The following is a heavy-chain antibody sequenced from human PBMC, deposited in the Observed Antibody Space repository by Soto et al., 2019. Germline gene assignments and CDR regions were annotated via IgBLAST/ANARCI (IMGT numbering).Heavy chain of an antibody. V-gene: IGHV6-1*01. J-gene: IGHJ4*02. Sequence: SQTLSLTCAISGDSVSSNSAAWNWIRQSPSRGLEWLGRTYYRSKWYNDYAVSVKGRITINPDTSKNQFSLQLTNVHPEDTATYFCAHSGPIATVAFDYWGQGILVTVSS. CDR3: AHSGPIATVAFDY. D-gene: IGHD6-13*01. CDR2: TYYRSKWYN. CDR1: GDSVSSNSAA.